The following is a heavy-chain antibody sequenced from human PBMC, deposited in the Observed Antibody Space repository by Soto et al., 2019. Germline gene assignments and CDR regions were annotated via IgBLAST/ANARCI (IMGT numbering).Heavy chain of an antibody. CDR3: ARSPTEWFGELLSA. CDR2: INAGNGNT. D-gene: IGHD3-10*01. V-gene: IGHV1-3*01. J-gene: IGHJ5*02. CDR1: GYTFTSYA. Sequence: VASVKVSCKASGYTFTSYAMHWVRQAPGQRLEWMGWINAGNGNTKYSQKFQGRVTITRDTSASTAYMELSSLGSEDTAVYYCARSPTEWFGELLSAWGQGTLDTVTA.